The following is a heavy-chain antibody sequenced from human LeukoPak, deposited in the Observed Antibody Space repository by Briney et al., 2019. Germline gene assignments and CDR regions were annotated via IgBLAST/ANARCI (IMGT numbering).Heavy chain of an antibody. CDR2: ISSSSSYI. CDR1: GFTFSSYS. Sequence: KPGGSLRLSCAASGFTFSSYSMNWVRQAPGKGLEWVSSISSSSSYIYYADSVKGRFTISRDNAKNSLYLQMNSLRAEDTAVYYCARAGTAMVLKGQYYYYYYYMDVWGKGPRSPSP. V-gene: IGHV3-21*01. CDR3: ARAGTAMVLKGQYYYYYYYMDV. D-gene: IGHD5-18*01. J-gene: IGHJ6*03.